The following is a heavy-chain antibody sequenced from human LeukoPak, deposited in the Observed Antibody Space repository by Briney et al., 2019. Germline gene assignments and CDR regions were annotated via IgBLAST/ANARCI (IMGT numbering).Heavy chain of an antibody. Sequence: ASVKVSCKASGYTFSNYYIHWVRQAPGQGLEWMGWINPNSGGTKYAQKFHGRVTMTRDTSNSTAYMELSGLRSDDTAVYYCARGSPVATAGATDRHAFDIWGQETMVTVSS. CDR3: ARGSPVATAGATDRHAFDI. J-gene: IGHJ3*02. D-gene: IGHD6-13*01. V-gene: IGHV1-2*02. CDR1: GYTFSNYY. CDR2: INPNSGGT.